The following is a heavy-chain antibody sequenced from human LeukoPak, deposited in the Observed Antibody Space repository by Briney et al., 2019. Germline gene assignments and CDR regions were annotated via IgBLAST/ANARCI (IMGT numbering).Heavy chain of an antibody. V-gene: IGHV1-46*01. J-gene: IGHJ4*02. CDR2: INPIGGST. CDR3: ARDHSTGGN. Sequence: ASVKVSCKASGYTFTGDYVHWVRQAPGQGLEWMGIINPIGGSTSYEEKFQGRVTMTTGASTSTVYMELSSLRSEDMALYYCARDHSTGGNWGQGTLVSVSS. CDR1: GYTFTGDY. D-gene: IGHD2-8*02.